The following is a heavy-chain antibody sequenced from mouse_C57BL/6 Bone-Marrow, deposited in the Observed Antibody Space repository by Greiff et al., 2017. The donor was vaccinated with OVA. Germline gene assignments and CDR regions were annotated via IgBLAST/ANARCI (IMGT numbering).Heavy chain of an antibody. CDR3: ARKGGLLRSYYFDY. J-gene: IGHJ2*01. CDR2: INPNYGTT. D-gene: IGHD1-1*01. Sequence: VHVKQSGPELVKPGASVKISCKASGYSFTDYNMNWVKQSNGKSLEWIGVINPNYGTTSYNQKFKGKATLTVDQSSSTAYMQLNSLTSEDSAVYYCARKGGLLRSYYFDYWGQGTTLTVSS. V-gene: IGHV1-39*01. CDR1: GYSFTDYN.